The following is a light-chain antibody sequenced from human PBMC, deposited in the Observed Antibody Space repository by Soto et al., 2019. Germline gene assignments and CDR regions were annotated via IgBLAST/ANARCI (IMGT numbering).Light chain of an antibody. CDR2: GAS. CDR1: QSISRH. J-gene: IGKJ5*01. Sequence: DIQMTQSPSSLSASVGDRVTITCRASQSISRHLNWYQQRPGKDPTLLIYGASNLQSGVPSRISGSGSGTDFTINISRLKPQDLENYYCKQYDNLPTNFGQEPRMEIK. V-gene: IGKV1-39*01. CDR3: KQYDNLPTN.